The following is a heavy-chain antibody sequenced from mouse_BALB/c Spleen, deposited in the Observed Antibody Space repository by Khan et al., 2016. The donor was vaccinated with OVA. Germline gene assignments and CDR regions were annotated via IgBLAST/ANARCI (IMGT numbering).Heavy chain of an antibody. CDR1: GFTFTDYA. Sequence: QVQLKQSGAELVRPGVSLKLSCKGSGFTFTDYAMHWMKQSPAKSLEWLGVISTYYGQATYNQKFKGKATMTVDKSTISAYMKLVRLTYEDTSIYYCARRGRFAYWGQGTLVTVSA. D-gene: IGHD3-3*01. J-gene: IGHJ3*01. CDR2: ISTYYGQA. V-gene: IGHV1S137*01. CDR3: ARRGRFAY.